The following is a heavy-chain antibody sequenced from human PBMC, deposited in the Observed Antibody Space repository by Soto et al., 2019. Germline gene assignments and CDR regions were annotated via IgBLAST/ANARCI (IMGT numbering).Heavy chain of an antibody. CDR1: GFTFSSYD. V-gene: IGHV3-13*01. J-gene: IGHJ3*02. CDR2: IGTAGDT. D-gene: IGHD2-2*01. CDR3: ARGGGCSSTSCYAIEGSDDAFDI. Sequence: GGSLRLSCAASGFTFSSYDMHWVRQATGKGLEWVSAIGTAGDTYYPGSMKGRFTISRENAKNSLYLQMNSLRAGDTAVYYCARGGGCSSTSCYAIEGSDDAFDIWGQGTMVTVSS.